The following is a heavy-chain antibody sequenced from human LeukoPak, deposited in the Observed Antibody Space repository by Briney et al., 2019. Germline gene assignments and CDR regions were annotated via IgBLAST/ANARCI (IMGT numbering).Heavy chain of an antibody. CDR1: GGSFSGYY. Sequence: SETLSLTCAVYGGSFSGYYWSWIRQPPGKGLEWIGEINHSGSTNYNPSLESRVTISVDTSKNQFSLKLSSVTAADTAVYYCARGFWLTTVTAWYYGMDVWGKGTTVTVSS. J-gene: IGHJ6*04. D-gene: IGHD4-17*01. V-gene: IGHV4-34*01. CDR3: ARGFWLTTVTAWYYGMDV. CDR2: INHSGST.